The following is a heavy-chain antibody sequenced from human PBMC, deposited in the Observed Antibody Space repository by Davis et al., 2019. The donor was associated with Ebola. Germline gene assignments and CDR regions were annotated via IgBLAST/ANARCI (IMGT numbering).Heavy chain of an antibody. Sequence: MPSETLSLTCTVSGGSISSYYWSWIRQPPGKGLEWIGYIYYSGSTNYNPSLKSRVTISVDTSKNQFSLKLSSVTAADTAVYYCARGRIAVAGREGDYYYYGMDVWGKGTTVTVSS. CDR2: IYYSGST. J-gene: IGHJ6*04. D-gene: IGHD6-19*01. CDR1: GGSISSYY. CDR3: ARGRIAVAGREGDYYYYGMDV. V-gene: IGHV4-59*01.